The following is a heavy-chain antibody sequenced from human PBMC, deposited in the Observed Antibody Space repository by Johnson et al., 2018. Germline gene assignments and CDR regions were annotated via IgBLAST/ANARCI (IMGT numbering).Heavy chain of an antibody. CDR2: IKQDGSEK. V-gene: IGHV3-7*01. CDR3: AKYYYSSGPIDY. Sequence: EVQLVETGGGVVQPGGSVRLSCAASGFSISSHWMSWVRQAPGKGLEWVANIKQDGSEKHYVDSVKGRFTISRDNAKNSLDVQMNSLSAEDTAVYSCAKYYYSSGPIDYWGQGTLLTVSS. D-gene: IGHD3-10*01. CDR1: GFSISSHW. J-gene: IGHJ4*02.